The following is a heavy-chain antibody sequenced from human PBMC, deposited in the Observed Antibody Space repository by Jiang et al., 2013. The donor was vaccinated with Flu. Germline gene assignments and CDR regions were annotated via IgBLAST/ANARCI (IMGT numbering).Heavy chain of an antibody. D-gene: IGHD3-10*01. CDR2: RSGST. V-gene: IGHV4-30-2*04. CDR3: ARPSGRCGSGSYCHWYFDL. J-gene: IGHJ2*01. Sequence: RSGSTYYNPSLKSRVTISVDTSNNQFSLKLSSVTAADTAVYFCARPSGRCGSGSYCHWYFDLWGRGTLVTVSA.